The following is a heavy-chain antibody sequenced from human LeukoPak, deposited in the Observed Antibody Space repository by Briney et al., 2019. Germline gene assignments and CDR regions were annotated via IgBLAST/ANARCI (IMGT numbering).Heavy chain of an antibody. CDR3: ARAGLRLSSGWYVHTRGNWFDP. CDR2: INTNTGNP. D-gene: IGHD6-19*01. Sequence: ASVRVSCKASGYTFTSYAMNWVRQAPGQGLEWMGWINTNTGNPTYAQGFTGRFVFSLDTSVSTAYLQISSLKVEDTAVYYCARAGLRLSSGWYVHTRGNWFDPWGQGTLVTVSS. CDR1: GYTFTSYA. J-gene: IGHJ5*02. V-gene: IGHV7-4-1*02.